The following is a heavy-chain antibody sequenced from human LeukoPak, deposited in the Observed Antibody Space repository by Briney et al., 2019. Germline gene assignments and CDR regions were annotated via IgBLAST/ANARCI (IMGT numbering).Heavy chain of an antibody. V-gene: IGHV4-59*01. J-gene: IGHJ2*01. CDR2: IYYSGST. CDR1: GGSISSYY. Sequence: PSETLSLTCTVSGGSISSYYWSWIRQPPGKGLEWIGYIYYSGSTNYNPSLKSRVTISVDTSKNQFSLKLTSVTAADTAVYYCARGFPYSYDLNWYFDLWGRGTLVTVSS. CDR3: ARGFPYSYDLNWYFDL. D-gene: IGHD5-18*01.